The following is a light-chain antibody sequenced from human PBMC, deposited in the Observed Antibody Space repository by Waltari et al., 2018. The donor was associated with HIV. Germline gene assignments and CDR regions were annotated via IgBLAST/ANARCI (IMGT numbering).Light chain of an antibody. J-gene: IGLJ2*01. V-gene: IGLV8-61*01. CDR1: SGSVSTTYY. Sequence: QTVVTQEPSFSVSPGGTVTLTCGLSSGSVSTTYYPSWYQHTPGQAPRTLIYTPNTRSSGVPDRFSGSILGNKAALNITGAQADDECDYYCVLYMGSGISVFGGGTKLTVL. CDR3: VLYMGSGISV. CDR2: TPN.